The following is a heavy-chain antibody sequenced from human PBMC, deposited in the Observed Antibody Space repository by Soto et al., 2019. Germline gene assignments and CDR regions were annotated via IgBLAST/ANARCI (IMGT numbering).Heavy chain of an antibody. Sequence: ESGGGLVQPGGSLRLSCAASGFTFSSYWMSWVRQAPGKGLEWVANIKQDGSEKYYVDSVKGRFTISRDNAKNSLYLQMNSLRAEDTAVYYCARDPNYDFWSGYRINNWFDPWGQGTLVTVSS. CDR3: ARDPNYDFWSGYRINNWFDP. J-gene: IGHJ5*02. CDR1: GFTFSSYW. V-gene: IGHV3-7*01. CDR2: IKQDGSEK. D-gene: IGHD3-3*01.